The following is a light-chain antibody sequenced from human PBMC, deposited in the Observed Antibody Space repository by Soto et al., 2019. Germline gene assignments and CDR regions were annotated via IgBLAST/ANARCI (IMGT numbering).Light chain of an antibody. CDR1: QGIRGW. CDR3: HQANSCPLP. Sequence: DIQMTQSPSSVSASVGDRVTITCRASQGIRGWLAWYQQKPGKAPKILSYAASSLQSGVPSRFSGSGSGTDFTLNIRSLQPEDFATYYSHQANSCPLPFGGGTKVEIK. J-gene: IGKJ4*01. CDR2: AAS. V-gene: IGKV1-12*01.